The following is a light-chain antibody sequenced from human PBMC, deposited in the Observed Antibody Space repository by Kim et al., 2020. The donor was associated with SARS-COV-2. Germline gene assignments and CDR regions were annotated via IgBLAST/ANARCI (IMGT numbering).Light chain of an antibody. J-gene: IGLJ3*02. Sequence: QPVLTQSPSASASLGASVKLTCTLSSGHSSYAIAWHQQQPEKGHRYLMKLNSDGSHNKGDGIPDRFSGSSSGAERYLTISSLQSEDEADYYCQTWGTGIRVFGGGTQLTVL. CDR1: SGHSSYA. CDR3: QTWGTGIRV. V-gene: IGLV4-69*01. CDR2: LNSDGSH.